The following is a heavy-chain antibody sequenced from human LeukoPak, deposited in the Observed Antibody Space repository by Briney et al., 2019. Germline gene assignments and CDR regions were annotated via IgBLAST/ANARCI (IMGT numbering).Heavy chain of an antibody. D-gene: IGHD3-22*01. CDR1: GGSISSSSYY. Sequence: TSSETLSLTCTVSGGSISSSSYYWGWIRQPPGKGLEWIGNIYYSGSTYYNPSLKSRVSISVDTSKNQFSLKLSSVTAADTAVYFCARGPYSYDSSGAFDIWGQGTMVTVSS. CDR3: ARGPYSYDSSGAFDI. CDR2: IYYSGST. V-gene: IGHV4-39*07. J-gene: IGHJ3*02.